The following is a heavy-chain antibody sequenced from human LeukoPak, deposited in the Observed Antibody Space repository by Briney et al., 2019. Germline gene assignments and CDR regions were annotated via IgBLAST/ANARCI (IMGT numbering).Heavy chain of an antibody. V-gene: IGHV4-59*01. CDR3: VRGFCSGATCYHFDY. CDR2: FYYSGSD. Sequence: PSETLSLTCTVSGASITSYYWNWVRQPPGKGLEWIGYFYYSGSDNYNPSPKSRITISVDTSKNQFSLKLSSVTAADTAVYYCVRGFCSGATCYHFDYWGQGTLVTVSS. D-gene: IGHD2-15*01. CDR1: GASITSYY. J-gene: IGHJ4*02.